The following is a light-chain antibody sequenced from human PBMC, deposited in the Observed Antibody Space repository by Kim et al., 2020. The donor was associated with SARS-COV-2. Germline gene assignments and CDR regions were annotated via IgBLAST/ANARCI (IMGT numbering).Light chain of an antibody. CDR1: CGYNGCYNY. CDR3: CSYAGSTKV. V-gene: IGLV2-23*02. J-gene: IGLJ3*02. Sequence: PGRPSTTSCLGTCGYNGCYNYVSWYQHHPGKAPKLMISDVSKRPSGVSNRFSGSKSGNTASLTISGLQAEDEADYYCCSYAGSTKVFGGGTQLTVL. CDR2: DVS.